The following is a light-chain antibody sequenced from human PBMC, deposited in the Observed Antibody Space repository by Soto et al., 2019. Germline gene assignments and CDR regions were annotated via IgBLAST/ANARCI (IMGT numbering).Light chain of an antibody. CDR2: GAS. V-gene: IGKV3-20*01. CDR1: QSVSSSY. CDR3: QQDGSSPRWT. J-gene: IGKJ1*01. Sequence: EIVLTQSPGTLSLSPGERATLSCRASQSVSSSYLAWYQQKPGQAPRLLIYGASSRATGIPDRFSGSGSGTDFTLTISRMEAEGFAVYYCQQDGSSPRWTFGQGTKVEIK.